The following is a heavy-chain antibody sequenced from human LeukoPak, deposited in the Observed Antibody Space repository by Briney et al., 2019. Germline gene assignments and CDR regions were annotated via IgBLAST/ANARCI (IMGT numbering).Heavy chain of an antibody. CDR3: ARSPGGNPRRAFDL. CDR2: INPYTGSQ. CDR1: GYHFNGDF. Sequence: AAVKVSCKASGYHFNGDFLQWVRQAPGQGLEWLGWINPYTGSQNYPQKFQGRVTLTRDTSITTAYMELSSLVSDDTAVYYCARSPGGNPRRAFDLWGQGTMVTVSS. J-gene: IGHJ3*01. V-gene: IGHV1-2*02. D-gene: IGHD4-23*01.